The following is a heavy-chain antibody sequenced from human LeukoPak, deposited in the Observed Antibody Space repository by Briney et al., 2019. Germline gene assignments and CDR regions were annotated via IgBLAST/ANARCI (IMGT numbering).Heavy chain of an antibody. V-gene: IGHV4-61*01. D-gene: IGHD3-22*01. Sequence: SETLSLTCTASGGSLSSSSTSYWSWIRQPPGKGLEWIGYIYYSGSTNYNPSLKIRVTISVDTSKNQFSLKLSSVTAADTAMYYCARVGSGYLYYYYMDVWGKGTTVTISS. CDR1: GGSLSSSSTSY. CDR2: IYYSGST. J-gene: IGHJ6*03. CDR3: ARVGSGYLYYYYMDV.